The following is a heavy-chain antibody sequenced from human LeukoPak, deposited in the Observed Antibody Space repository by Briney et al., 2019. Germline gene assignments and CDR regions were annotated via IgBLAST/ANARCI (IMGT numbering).Heavy chain of an antibody. CDR2: MNANSGNT. D-gene: IGHD2-2*01. CDR3: ARGRDVVVPAAIYYYMDV. CDR1: GYTFTSYD. J-gene: IGHJ6*03. V-gene: IGHV1-8*01. Sequence: ASVKVSCKASGYTFTSYDINWVRQATGQGLEWMGWMNANSGNTGYAQKFQGRVTMTRNTSISTAYMELSSLRSEDTAVYYCARGRDVVVPAAIYYYMDVWGKGTTVTVSS.